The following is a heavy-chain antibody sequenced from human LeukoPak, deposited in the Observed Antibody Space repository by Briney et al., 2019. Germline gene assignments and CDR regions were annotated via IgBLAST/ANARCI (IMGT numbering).Heavy chain of an antibody. D-gene: IGHD3-3*01. CDR1: GFTFSSYG. J-gene: IGHJ4*02. CDR3: ARLEVFDSLGY. Sequence: GGSLRLSCAASGFTFSSYGMHWVRQAPGKGLEWVAVIWYDGSNKYYADSVKGRFTISRDNSKNTLYLQMNSLRAEDTAVYYCARLEVFDSLGYWGQGTLVTVSS. CDR2: IWYDGSNK. V-gene: IGHV3-33*01.